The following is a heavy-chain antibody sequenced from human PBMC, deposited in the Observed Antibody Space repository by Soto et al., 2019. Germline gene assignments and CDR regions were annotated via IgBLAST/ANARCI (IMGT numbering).Heavy chain of an antibody. CDR3: AREDLGVGYYYGMDV. V-gene: IGHV4-30-2*01. D-gene: IGHD3-16*01. J-gene: IGHJ6*02. CDR1: GGSISSGGYS. Sequence: PSETLSLTCAVSGGSISSGGYSWSWIRQPPGKGLEWIGYIYHSGSTYYNPSLKSRVTISVDRSKNQFSLKLSSVTAADTAVYYCAREDLGVGYYYGMDVWGQGTTVTVS. CDR2: IYHSGST.